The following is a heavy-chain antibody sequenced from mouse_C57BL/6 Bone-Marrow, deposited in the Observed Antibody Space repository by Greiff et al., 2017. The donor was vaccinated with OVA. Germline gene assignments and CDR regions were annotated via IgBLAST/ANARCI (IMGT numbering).Heavy chain of an antibody. J-gene: IGHJ4*01. D-gene: IGHD2-4*01. CDR2: ISDGGSYT. CDR3: KMITTEDYYAMDY. Sequence: EVKLVESGGGLVKPGGSLKLSCAASGFTFSSYAMSWVRQTPEKRLEWVATISDGGSYTYYPDNVKGRFTISRDNTKNNLYLQMSHLKSEDTAMYYCKMITTEDYYAMDYWGQGTSVTVSA. V-gene: IGHV5-4*03. CDR1: GFTFSSYA.